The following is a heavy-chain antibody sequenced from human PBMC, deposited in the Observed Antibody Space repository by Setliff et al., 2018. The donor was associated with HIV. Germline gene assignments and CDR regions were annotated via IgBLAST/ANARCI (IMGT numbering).Heavy chain of an antibody. CDR2: IFTSGTT. Sequence: SETLSLTCTVSDGSISNYYWNWIRQPAGKGLEWIGRIFTSGTTNYNPSLRSRVTISVDTSKNQFSLRLSSVTAADTAVYYCGRRFGEVYDWIDPWGQGTLVTVSS. V-gene: IGHV4-4*07. CDR3: GRRFGEVYDWIDP. D-gene: IGHD3-10*01. J-gene: IGHJ5*02. CDR1: DGSISNYY.